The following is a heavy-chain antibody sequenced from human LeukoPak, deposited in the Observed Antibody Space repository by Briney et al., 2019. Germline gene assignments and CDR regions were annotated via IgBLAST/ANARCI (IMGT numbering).Heavy chain of an antibody. CDR3: ARGNAGNFDY. V-gene: IGHV3-30-3*01. Sequence: PGRSLRLSCAASGFTFSSYAMHWVRQAPGKGLEWVAVISYDRSNKYYADSVKGRFTISRDNSKNTLYLQLNSLRAEDTAVYYCARGNAGNFDYWGQGTLVTVSS. CDR2: ISYDRSNK. J-gene: IGHJ4*02. D-gene: IGHD2-2*01. CDR1: GFTFSSYA.